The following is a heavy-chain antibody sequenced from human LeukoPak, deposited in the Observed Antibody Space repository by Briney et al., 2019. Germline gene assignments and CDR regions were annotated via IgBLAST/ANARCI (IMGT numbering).Heavy chain of an antibody. V-gene: IGHV1-69*13. J-gene: IGHJ3*02. CDR3: ARDRVVGLGIDNAFDI. D-gene: IGHD2-15*01. Sequence: ASVKVSCKASGGTFSSYAISWVRQAPGQGLEWMGGIIPVFGTANYAQKFQGRITITADESTSTAYMELSSLRSEDTAVYYCARDRVVGLGIDNAFDIWGHGTMVTVSS. CDR2: IIPVFGTA. CDR1: GGTFSSYA.